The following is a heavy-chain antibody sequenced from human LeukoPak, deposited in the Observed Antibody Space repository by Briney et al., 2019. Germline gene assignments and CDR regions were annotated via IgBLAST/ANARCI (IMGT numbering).Heavy chain of an antibody. D-gene: IGHD4-11*01. CDR1: GYTFTTYY. CDR3: ARAPLTTVTTNFDY. V-gene: IGHV1-46*01. CDR2: INPSGGST. J-gene: IGHJ4*02. Sequence: ASVKVSCKASGYTFTTYYIHWVRQAPGLGLEWMGMINPSGGSTSYAQKFQGRATMTRDMSASTVYMELSSLSSEDTAVYYCARAPLTTVTTNFDYWGQGTLVTVSS.